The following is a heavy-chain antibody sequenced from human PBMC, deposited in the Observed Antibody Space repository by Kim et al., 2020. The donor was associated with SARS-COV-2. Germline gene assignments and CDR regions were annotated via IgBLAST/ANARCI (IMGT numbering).Heavy chain of an antibody. V-gene: IGHV3-23*01. CDR1: GFTFSSYA. CDR3: AKILTRGTWYAPFDY. Sequence: GGSLRLSCAASGFTFSSYAMSWVRQAPGKGLEWVSAISGSGGSTYYADSVKGRFTISRDNSKNTLYLQMNSLRAEDTAVYYCAKILTRGTWYAPFDYWGQGTLVTVSS. CDR2: ISGSGGST. D-gene: IGHD6-13*01. J-gene: IGHJ4*02.